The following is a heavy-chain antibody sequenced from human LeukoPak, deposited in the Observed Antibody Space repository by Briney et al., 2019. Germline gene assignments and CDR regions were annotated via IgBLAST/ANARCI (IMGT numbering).Heavy chain of an antibody. CDR1: GFIVSSYT. J-gene: IGHJ4*02. V-gene: IGHV3-23*01. D-gene: IGHD1-26*01. Sequence: GGSLRLSCAASGFIVSSYTMRWVRQAPGKGLEWVSSFSDVGHTYYADSVKGRFTISRDISKNTLYVQMNSLRAEDTAVYYCATRGRSGASDNWGQGTLVTVSS. CDR3: ATRGRSGASDN. CDR2: FSDVGHT.